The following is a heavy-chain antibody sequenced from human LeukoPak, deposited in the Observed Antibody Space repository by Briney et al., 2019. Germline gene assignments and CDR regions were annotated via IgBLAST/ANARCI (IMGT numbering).Heavy chain of an antibody. D-gene: IGHD2-15*01. V-gene: IGHV3-30*02. CDR2: IRYDGSNK. CDR1: GFTFSSYG. Sequence: GGSLRLSCAASGFTFSSYGMHWVRQAPGKGLEWVAFIRYDGSNKYYADSVKGRFTISRDNSKNTLYLQMSSLRAEDTAVYYCAKVKDIVVVVAAHGGGAFDIWGQGTMVTVSS. CDR3: AKVKDIVVVVAAHGGGAFDI. J-gene: IGHJ3*02.